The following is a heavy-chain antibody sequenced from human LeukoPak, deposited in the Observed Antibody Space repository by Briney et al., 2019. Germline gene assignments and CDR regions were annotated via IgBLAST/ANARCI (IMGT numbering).Heavy chain of an antibody. D-gene: IGHD3-3*01. CDR1: GYTFTSYY. Sequence: ASVKVSCKASGYTFTSYYMHWVRQAPGQGLEWMGWICAYNGNTNYAQKLQGRVTMTTDTSTSTAYMELRSLRSDDTAVYYCARGEDYDFWSGPPDAFDIWGQGTMVTVSS. CDR3: ARGEDYDFWSGPPDAFDI. V-gene: IGHV1-18*04. J-gene: IGHJ3*02. CDR2: ICAYNGNT.